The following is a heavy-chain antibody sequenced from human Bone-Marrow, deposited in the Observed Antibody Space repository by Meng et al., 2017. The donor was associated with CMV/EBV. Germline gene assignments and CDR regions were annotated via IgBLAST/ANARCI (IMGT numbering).Heavy chain of an antibody. CDR3: ARGDIVVIPAAYDY. V-gene: IGHV1-18*01. J-gene: IGHJ4*02. D-gene: IGHD2-2*01. Sequence: ASGYSFTSHGISGVRQAPGQGLEWMGWISAYNGNTNYAQKVQGRVTMTTDTSTSTAYMELRSLRSDDTAVYYCARGDIVVIPAAYDYWGQGTLVTVSS. CDR1: GYSFTSHG. CDR2: ISAYNGNT.